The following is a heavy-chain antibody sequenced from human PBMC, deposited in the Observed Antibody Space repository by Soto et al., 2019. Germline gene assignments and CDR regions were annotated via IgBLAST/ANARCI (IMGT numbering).Heavy chain of an antibody. CDR1: GFTFTNYA. J-gene: IGHJ3*02. CDR2: ISAGGGDT. D-gene: IGHD3-10*01. V-gene: IGHV3-23*01. Sequence: EVQLLESGGGLVQPGGALRLSCAASGFTFTNYAMYWVRQAPGKGLGWVSAISAGGGDTYYTDSVKGRFIVSRDNSKNTLYLEMTSLRGEDTAVYSCAKDRDYYGYYNAFGMWGQGTVVTVSS. CDR3: AKDRDYYGYYNAFGM.